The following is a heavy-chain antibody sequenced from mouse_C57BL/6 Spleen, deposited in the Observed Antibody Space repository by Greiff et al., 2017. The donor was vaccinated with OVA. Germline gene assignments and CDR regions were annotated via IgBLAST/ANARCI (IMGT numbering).Heavy chain of an antibody. Sequence: VQLQQPGAELVKPGASVKLSCKASGYTFTSYWMQWVKQRPGQGLEWIGEIDPSDSYTNYNQKFKGKATLTVDTSSSTAYMQLSSLTSEDSAVYYCARGGVTTRGYWGQGTTLTVSS. J-gene: IGHJ2*01. CDR2: IDPSDSYT. CDR3: ARGGVTTRGY. V-gene: IGHV1-50*01. CDR1: GYTFTSYW. D-gene: IGHD2-2*01.